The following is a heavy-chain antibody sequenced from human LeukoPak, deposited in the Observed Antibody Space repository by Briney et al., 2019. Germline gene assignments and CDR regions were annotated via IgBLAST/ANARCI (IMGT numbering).Heavy chain of an antibody. CDR2: IDPDGSDI. V-gene: IGHV3-7*04. CDR1: GLTSSNSW. CDR3: VRGSSSY. Sequence: PGGSLRLSCAVSGLTSSNSWMSWVRQAPGKGLEWAANIDPDGSDIYYVDSVKGRFTVSRDNAKNSLYLQMNSLRVEDTATYYCVRGSSSYWGQGTLVTV. J-gene: IGHJ4*02.